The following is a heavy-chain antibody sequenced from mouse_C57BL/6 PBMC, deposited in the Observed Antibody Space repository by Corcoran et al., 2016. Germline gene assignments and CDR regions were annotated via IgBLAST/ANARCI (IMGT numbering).Heavy chain of an antibody. V-gene: IGHV1-26*01. D-gene: IGHD2-1*01. Sequence: EVQLQQSGPELVKPGASVKISCKASGYTFTDYYMNWVKQSHGKSLEWIGDINPNNGGTSYNQKFKGKATLTVDKSSSTAYMELRSLTSEDSAVYYCARTDGNPFAYWGQGTLVTVSA. CDR2: INPNNGGT. CDR3: ARTDGNPFAY. CDR1: GYTFTDYY. J-gene: IGHJ3*01.